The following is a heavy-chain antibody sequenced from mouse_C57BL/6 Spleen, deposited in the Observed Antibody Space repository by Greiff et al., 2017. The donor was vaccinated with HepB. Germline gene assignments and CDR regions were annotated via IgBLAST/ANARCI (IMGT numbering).Heavy chain of an antibody. Sequence: EVQLVESGGGLVKPGGSLKLSCAASGFTFSDYGMHWVRQAPEKGLEWVAYISSGSSTIYYADTVKGRFTISRDNAKNTLFLQMTSLRSEDTAMYYCARRDYYYGSRRDYYAMDYWGQGTSVTVSS. CDR3: ARRDYYYGSRRDYYAMDY. D-gene: IGHD1-1*01. CDR2: ISSGSSTI. CDR1: GFTFSDYG. J-gene: IGHJ4*01. V-gene: IGHV5-17*01.